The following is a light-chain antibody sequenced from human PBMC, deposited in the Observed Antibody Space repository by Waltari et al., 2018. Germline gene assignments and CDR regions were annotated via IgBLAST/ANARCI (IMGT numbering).Light chain of an antibody. CDR2: QDC. J-gene: IGLJ2*01. CDR3: QAWDITTVV. V-gene: IGLV3-1*01. CDR1: NLGSDY. Sequence: SYDLTQPASLSVSPGQTASITCSGNNLGSDYVCWYQQQPGQSPVLVIYQDCKRPSGIPGRFSGSSSGNTATLTIRGTQAMDEAVYYCQAWDITTVVFGGGTKLTVL.